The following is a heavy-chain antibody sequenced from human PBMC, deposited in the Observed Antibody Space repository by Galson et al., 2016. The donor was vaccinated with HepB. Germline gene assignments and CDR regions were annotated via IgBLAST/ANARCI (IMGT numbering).Heavy chain of an antibody. J-gene: IGHJ4*02. V-gene: IGHV3-74*01. CDR2: INSDGSST. D-gene: IGHD2-15*01. Sequence: SLRLSCAASGFTFSSYWMHWVRQAPGKGLVWVSRINSDGSSTIYADSVKGRFTLSRDNAKNTLYMQMNSLRAEDTALYYCVRDGSVAREDYWGQGTLVTVSS. CDR3: VRDGSVAREDY. CDR1: GFTFSSYW.